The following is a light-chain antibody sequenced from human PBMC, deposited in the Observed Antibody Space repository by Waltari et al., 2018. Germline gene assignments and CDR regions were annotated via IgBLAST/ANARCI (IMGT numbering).Light chain of an antibody. CDR3: QHYLRLPVT. V-gene: IGKV3-20*01. J-gene: IGKJ1*01. CDR1: QSVSRA. CDR2: GAS. Sequence: EIGLTQSPGTLSLSLGERATVSCMASQSVSRALAWYQQKPGQAPRLLIYGASTRATGIPDRFSGSGSGTDFSLTISRLEPDDFAVYYCQHYLRLPVTFGQGTTVEI.